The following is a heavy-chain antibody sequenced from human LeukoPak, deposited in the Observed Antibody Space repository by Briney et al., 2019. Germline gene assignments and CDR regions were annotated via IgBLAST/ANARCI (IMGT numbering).Heavy chain of an antibody. J-gene: IGHJ6*04. CDR1: GFTFSISA. CDR3: AELGITMIGGV. Sequence: GGSLRLSCAASGFTFSISAMHWVRQAPGKGLEWVSGISWNSGSIGYADSVKGRFTISRDNAKNSLYLQMNSLRAEDTAVYYCAELGITMIGGVWGKGTTVTISS. V-gene: IGHV3-9*01. CDR2: ISWNSGSI. D-gene: IGHD3-10*02.